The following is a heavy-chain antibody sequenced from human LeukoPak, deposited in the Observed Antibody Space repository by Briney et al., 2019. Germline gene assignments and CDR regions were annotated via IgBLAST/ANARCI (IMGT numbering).Heavy chain of an antibody. J-gene: IGHJ3*02. CDR2: IKQDGSEK. Sequence: PGGSLRLSCAASGFTFSSYWMSWVRQAPGKGLEWVANIKQDGSEKYYVDSVKGRFTISRDNAKNSLYLQMNSLRAEDTAVYYCARESSGWYFAFDIWGQGTMVTVSS. CDR1: GFTFSSYW. D-gene: IGHD6-19*01. V-gene: IGHV3-7*01. CDR3: ARESSGWYFAFDI.